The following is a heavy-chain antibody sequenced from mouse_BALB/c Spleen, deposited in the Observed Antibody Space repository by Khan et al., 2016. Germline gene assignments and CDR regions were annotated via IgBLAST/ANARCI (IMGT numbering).Heavy chain of an antibody. CDR1: GYTFTSYW. Sequence: VPLPPSVTVLARPGASVKMSCKASGYTFTSYWMHWLKQRPGQGLEWIGAISPGNSDTSYNQKFKGKAKLTAVTSTTTAYMEVSGMTNDDSAEYLCIGTSWFAYWGQGTLVTVSA. V-gene: IGHV1-5*01. J-gene: IGHJ3*01. CDR2: ISPGNSDT. CDR3: IGTSWFAY.